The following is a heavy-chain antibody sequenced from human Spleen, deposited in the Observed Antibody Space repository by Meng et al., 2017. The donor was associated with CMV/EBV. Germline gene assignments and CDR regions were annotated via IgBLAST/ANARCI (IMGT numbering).Heavy chain of an antibody. D-gene: IGHD5-24*01. J-gene: IGHJ4*02. CDR1: GYTCANYA. CDR3: ARVAAWHFDY. CDR2: MDAGNGNT. V-gene: IGHV1-3*01. Sequence: SCKASGYTCANYAIHWVRQAPGQRLECMGWMDAGNGNTRYSQKFQGRVTITRDTSATTAHMELSSLRSEDTAVYYCARVAAWHFDYWGQGTLVTVSS.